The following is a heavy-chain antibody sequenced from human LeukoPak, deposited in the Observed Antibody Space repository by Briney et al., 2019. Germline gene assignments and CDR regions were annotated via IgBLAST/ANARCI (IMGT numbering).Heavy chain of an antibody. D-gene: IGHD1-7*01. Sequence: PGGSLRLSCAASGFTVSSNYMTWVRQAPGKGLEWISIIYSNNTTYYADSVKGRFTISRDSSKNTLYLQMNSLRAEDTAVYHCAKDPHNWNYGYYFDYWGQGTLVTVSS. J-gene: IGHJ4*02. CDR1: GFTVSSNY. CDR2: IYSNNTT. CDR3: AKDPHNWNYGYYFDY. V-gene: IGHV3-53*01.